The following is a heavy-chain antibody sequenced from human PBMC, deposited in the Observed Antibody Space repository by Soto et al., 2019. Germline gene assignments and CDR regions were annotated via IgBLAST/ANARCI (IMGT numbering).Heavy chain of an antibody. V-gene: IGHV4-34*01. CDR2: INHRGST. CDR3: ARGRGYCSSTSCFFYYYMDV. D-gene: IGHD2-2*01. CDR1: GGSFSGYY. J-gene: IGHJ6*03. Sequence: QVQLQQWGAGLLKPSETLSLTCAVYGGSFSGYYWSWIRQPPGKGLEWIGEINHRGSTNYNPSLKSRVTISVDTSKNQFSLKLSSVTAEDTAVYYCARGRGYCSSTSCFFYYYMDVWGKGTTVTVSS.